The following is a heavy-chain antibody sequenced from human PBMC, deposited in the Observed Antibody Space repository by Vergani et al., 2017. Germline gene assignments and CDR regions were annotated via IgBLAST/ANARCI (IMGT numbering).Heavy chain of an antibody. D-gene: IGHD2-2*01. J-gene: IGHJ4*02. CDR3: ARSITAAMFDY. CDR1: GGSISSYY. Sequence: QVQLQESGPGLVKPSETLSLTCTVSGGSISSYYWSWIRQPPGKGLEWIGYIYYSGITNYNPSLKSRVTISVDTSKNQFSLKLSSVTAADTAVYYCARSITAAMFDYWGQGTLVTVSS. V-gene: IGHV4-59*01. CDR2: IYYSGIT.